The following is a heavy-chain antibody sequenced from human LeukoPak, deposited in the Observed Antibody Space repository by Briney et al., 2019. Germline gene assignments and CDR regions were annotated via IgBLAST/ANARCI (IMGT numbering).Heavy chain of an antibody. Sequence: GGSLRLSCAASGVIFSNYWMHWVRQTPGKGLVWVSRINRDGSSTSYADSVKGRFTISRDNAKNTLYLQMNSLRAEDTAVYYCTRGGGYSYGSFDYWGQGTLVTVSS. CDR2: INRDGSST. CDR1: GVIFSNYW. CDR3: TRGGGYSYGSFDY. D-gene: IGHD5-18*01. J-gene: IGHJ4*02. V-gene: IGHV3-74*01.